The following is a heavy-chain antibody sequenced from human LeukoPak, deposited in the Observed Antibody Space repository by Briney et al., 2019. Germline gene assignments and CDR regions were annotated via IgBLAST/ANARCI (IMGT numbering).Heavy chain of an antibody. Sequence: GGSLRLSCAASGFTVSSNYMTWVRQAPGKGLEWVSVIYSGGTTYYADSVKGRFTISRGNSKNTLYLQMNSLRAEDTAVYYCATSDCSGISCFSFDYWGQGTLVTVSS. CDR2: IYSGGTT. D-gene: IGHD2-15*01. J-gene: IGHJ4*02. CDR1: GFTVSSNY. CDR3: ATSDCSGISCFSFDY. V-gene: IGHV3-66*01.